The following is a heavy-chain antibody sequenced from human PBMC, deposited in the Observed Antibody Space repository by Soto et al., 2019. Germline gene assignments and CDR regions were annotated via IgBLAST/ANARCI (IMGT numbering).Heavy chain of an antibody. CDR3: ARGDYIWGPAQH. Sequence: ASVKVSCKASGYTFTSYDINWVRQATGQGLEWMGWMNPNSGNTGYAQKFQGRVTMTRNTSISTAYMELSSLRSEDTAVYYCARGDYIWGPAQHWGQGTLVTVSS. CDR1: GYTFTSYD. CDR2: MNPNSGNT. V-gene: IGHV1-8*01. J-gene: IGHJ1*01. D-gene: IGHD3-16*01.